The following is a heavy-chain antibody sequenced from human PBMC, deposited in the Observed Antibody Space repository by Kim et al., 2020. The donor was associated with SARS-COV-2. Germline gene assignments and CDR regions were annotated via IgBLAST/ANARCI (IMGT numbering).Heavy chain of an antibody. D-gene: IGHD5-18*01. CDR2: TDPSGDT. Sequence: SETLSLTCAVYVGSFSGYFWTWIRQVPRKGLEWIGETDPSGDTRYNPSLQSRVTILVDKSKNQFSLKLISVISADTAVYYCARQGSGYGTHGALHIWG. V-gene: IGHV4-34*01. CDR1: VGSFSGYF. J-gene: IGHJ3*02. CDR3: ARQGSGYGTHGALHI.